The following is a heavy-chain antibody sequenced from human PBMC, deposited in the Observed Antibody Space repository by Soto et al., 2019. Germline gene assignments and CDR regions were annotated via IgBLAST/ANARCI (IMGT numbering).Heavy chain of an antibody. J-gene: IGHJ6*02. Sequence: QVQLVQSGAEVKKPGSSVKVSCKASGGTFSSYAISWVRQAPGQGLEWMGGIIPIFGTANYAQKFQGRVTITADESTSTAYMELSSLRSEDTAVYYCAREDRSSGYYYDPKDNYYGMDVWGQGTTVTVSS. D-gene: IGHD3-22*01. CDR1: GGTFSSYA. CDR2: IIPIFGTA. CDR3: AREDRSSGYYYDPKDNYYGMDV. V-gene: IGHV1-69*12.